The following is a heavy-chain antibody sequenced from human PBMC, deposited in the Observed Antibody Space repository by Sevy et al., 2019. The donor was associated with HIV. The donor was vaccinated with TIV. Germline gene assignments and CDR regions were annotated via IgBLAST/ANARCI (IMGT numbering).Heavy chain of an antibody. V-gene: IGHV4-59*08. CDR1: GGSINSDH. CDR2: VYYIGGT. J-gene: IGHJ3*02. CDR3: ARRNDFDI. Sequence: SETLSLTCTVSGGSINSDHWNWIRQPPGKGLEWIGDVYYIGGTTYNPSLKNRVTISVDRTKNQCSLKLTSVTAADTAVYYCARRNDFDIWGRGTMVSVSS.